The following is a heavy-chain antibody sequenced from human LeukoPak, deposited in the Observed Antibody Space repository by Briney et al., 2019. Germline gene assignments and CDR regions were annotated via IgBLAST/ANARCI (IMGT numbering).Heavy chain of an antibody. V-gene: IGHV4-38-2*02. D-gene: IGHD2-15*01. Sequence: SETLSLTCTVSGYSISSGYYWGWIRQPPGKGLEWIGSIYHSGSTYYNPSLKSRVTISVDTSKNQFSLKLSSVTAADTAVYYCARVVVVAEEDWFDPWGQGTLVTVSS. J-gene: IGHJ5*02. CDR1: GYSISSGYY. CDR3: ARVVVVAEEDWFDP. CDR2: IYHSGST.